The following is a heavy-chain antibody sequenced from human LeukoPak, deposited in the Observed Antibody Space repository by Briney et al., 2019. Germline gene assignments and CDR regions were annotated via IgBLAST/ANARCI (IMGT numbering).Heavy chain of an antibody. CDR1: GFTFSSYG. D-gene: IGHD4-17*01. CDR2: ISGSGGST. Sequence: GGSLRLSCAASGFTFSSYGMSWVRQAPGKGLEWVSAISGSGGSTYYADSVKGRFTISRDNDKNELYLQMNSLRAEDTAVYYCTRPSADDYGSNDYWGQGTLVTVSS. J-gene: IGHJ4*02. V-gene: IGHV3-23*01. CDR3: TRPSADDYGSNDY.